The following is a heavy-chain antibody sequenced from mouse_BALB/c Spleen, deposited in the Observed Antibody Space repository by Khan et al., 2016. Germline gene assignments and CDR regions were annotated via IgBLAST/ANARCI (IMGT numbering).Heavy chain of an antibody. CDR1: GFNIKDTY. CDR2: IDPANGNT. D-gene: IGHD1-1*01. Sequence: VQLQQSGAELVKPGASVKLSCTTSGFNIKDTYMHWVKQRPEQGLEWIGRIDPANGNTKYDPKFQGKVTITADTSYNTAYLQLSSLTSEDTAVYYCASLLLLLHYWGQGTTLTVSS. J-gene: IGHJ2*01. V-gene: IGHV14-3*02. CDR3: ASLLLLLHY.